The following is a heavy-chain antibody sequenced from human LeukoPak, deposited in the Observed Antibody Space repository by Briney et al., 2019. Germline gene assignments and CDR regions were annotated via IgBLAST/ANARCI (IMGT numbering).Heavy chain of an antibody. Sequence: SETLSLTCTVSGGSISSGGYYWSWIRQHPGKGLEWIGYIYYSGSTYYNPSLKSRVTISVDTSKNQFSLKLSSVTAADTAVYYCARIIAARPGFDYWGQGTLVTVSP. CDR1: GGSISSGGYY. J-gene: IGHJ4*02. D-gene: IGHD6-6*01. V-gene: IGHV4-31*03. CDR2: IYYSGST. CDR3: ARIIAARPGFDY.